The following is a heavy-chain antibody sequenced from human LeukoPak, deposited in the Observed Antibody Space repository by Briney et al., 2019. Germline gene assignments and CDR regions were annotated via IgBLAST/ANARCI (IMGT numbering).Heavy chain of an antibody. CDR2: INPNSGGT. CDR1: GYTFTGYY. Sequence: ASVKVSCKASGYTFTGYYMRWVRQAPGQGLEWMGWINPNSGGTNYAQKFQGRVTMTRDTSISTAYMELSRLRSDDTAVYFCARRVTTVTEGAFDIWGQGTMVTVSS. V-gene: IGHV1-2*02. CDR3: ARRVTTVTEGAFDI. J-gene: IGHJ3*02. D-gene: IGHD4-17*01.